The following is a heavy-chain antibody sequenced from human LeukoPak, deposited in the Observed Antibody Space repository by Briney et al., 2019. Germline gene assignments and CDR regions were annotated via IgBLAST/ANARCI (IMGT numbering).Heavy chain of an antibody. CDR1: GYTFTSYA. CDR3: AGEGGDQGFYYYYYYMDV. Sequence: GASAKVSCKASGYTFTSYAMNWVRQAPGQGLEWMGWINPNSGGTNYAQKFQGRVTMTRDTSISTAYMELSRLRSDDTAVYYCAGEGGDQGFYYYYYYMDVWGKGTTVTVSS. V-gene: IGHV1-2*02. D-gene: IGHD4-17*01. J-gene: IGHJ6*03. CDR2: INPNSGGT.